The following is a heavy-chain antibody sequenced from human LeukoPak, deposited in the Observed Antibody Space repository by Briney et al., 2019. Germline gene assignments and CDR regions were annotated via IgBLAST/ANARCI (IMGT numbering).Heavy chain of an antibody. CDR1: GFTFSDYY. D-gene: IGHD3-10*01. CDR3: ARDSMVPEKLLDY. J-gene: IGHJ4*02. V-gene: IGHV3-11*05. Sequence: GGSLRLSCAASGFTFSDYYMSWIRQAPGKGLEWVSYISSTSSYTNYADSVKGRFTISRDNAKNSLYLQMNSLRADDTAVYYCARDSMVPEKLLDYWGQGALVTVSS. CDR2: ISSTSSYT.